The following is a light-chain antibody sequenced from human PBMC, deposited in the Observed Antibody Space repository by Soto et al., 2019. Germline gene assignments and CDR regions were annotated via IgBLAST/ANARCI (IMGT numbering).Light chain of an antibody. Sequence: QPASVSGSPGQSITISCTGTSSDVGTYNLVSWYQQHPGKAPKLMIYEGSKRPSGVSNRFSGSKSGNTASLTISGLRAEDEADYYCCSYAGYSNVVFGGGTKLTVL. V-gene: IGLV2-23*01. CDR1: SSDVGTYNL. J-gene: IGLJ2*01. CDR2: EGS. CDR3: CSYAGYSNVV.